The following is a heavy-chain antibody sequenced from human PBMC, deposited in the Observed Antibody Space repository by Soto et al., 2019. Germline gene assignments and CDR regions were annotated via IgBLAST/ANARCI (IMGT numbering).Heavy chain of an antibody. CDR2: ISAYNGNT. V-gene: IGHV1-18*01. D-gene: IGHD2-15*01. CDR3: ARSHTVVVVAATSSGYYYYGMDV. CDR1: GGTFSSYA. Sequence: QVQLVQSGAEVKKPGSSVKVSCKASGGTFSSYAISWVRQAPGQGLEWMGWISAYNGNTNYAQKLQGRVTMTTDTSTSTAYMELRSLRSDDTAVYYCARSHTVVVVAATSSGYYYYGMDVWGQGTTVTVSS. J-gene: IGHJ6*02.